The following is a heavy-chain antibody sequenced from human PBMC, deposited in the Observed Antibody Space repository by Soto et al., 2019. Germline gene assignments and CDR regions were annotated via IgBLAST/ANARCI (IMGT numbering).Heavy chain of an antibody. CDR3: TRDASRDSSARGWFDP. Sequence: EVQLVESGGGLVKPGGSLRLSCAASGFTFRSFTMNWVRQAPGKGLEWVSTISSNSAYIYYTDALRGRFTISRDNAKNSLHLQLPSLAAEDTAVYYSTRDASRDSSARGWFDPWGPGTLVTVSS. CDR1: GFTFRSFT. J-gene: IGHJ5*02. D-gene: IGHD6-13*01. CDR2: ISSNSAYI. V-gene: IGHV3-21*02.